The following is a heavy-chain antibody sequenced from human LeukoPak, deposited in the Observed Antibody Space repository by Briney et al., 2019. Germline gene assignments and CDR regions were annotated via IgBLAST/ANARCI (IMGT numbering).Heavy chain of an antibody. CDR1: GFTFSSYS. J-gene: IGHJ2*01. CDR2: ITTSSSYI. V-gene: IGHV3-21*03. D-gene: IGHD2-15*01. CDR3: TTGLLVGPKGYFDL. Sequence: GGSLRLSCAASGFTFSSYSLNWVRQAPGKGLEWVSSITTSSSYIYYADSVKGRFTISRDNAKNSLSLQMNSLRAEDTAVYYCTTGLLVGPKGYFDLWGRGTLVTVSS.